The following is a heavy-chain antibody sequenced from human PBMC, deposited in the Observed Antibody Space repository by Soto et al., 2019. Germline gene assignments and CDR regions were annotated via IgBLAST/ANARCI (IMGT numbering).Heavy chain of an antibody. V-gene: IGHV1-18*01. D-gene: IGHD3-9*01. CDR2: ISPYNGNT. CDR3: ARDRIFGGEAGYYSPDY. J-gene: IGHJ4*02. CDR1: GYTFISYG. Sequence: QVQLVQSGAEVKKPGASVKVSCKASGYTFISYGISWVRQAPGQGLEWMGWISPYNGNTHYSQNFQGRVAMTTDTSTSTAYMELRSLRSDDTAVYYCARDRIFGGEAGYYSPDYWGQGTLVTVSS.